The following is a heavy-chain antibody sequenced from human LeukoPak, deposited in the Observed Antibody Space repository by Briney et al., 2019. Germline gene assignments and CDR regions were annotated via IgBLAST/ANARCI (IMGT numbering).Heavy chain of an antibody. CDR1: GYTFTGYY. J-gene: IGHJ6*02. V-gene: IGHV1-2*02. CDR3: ARDLREIWLQSDGMDV. D-gene: IGHD5-24*01. CDR2: INPNSGGT. Sequence: ASVKVSCKASGYTFTGYYMHWVRQAPGQGLEWMGWINPNSGGTNYAQKFQGRVTMTRDTSISTAYMELSRLRSDDTAVYYCARDLREIWLQSDGMDVWGQGTTVTVSS.